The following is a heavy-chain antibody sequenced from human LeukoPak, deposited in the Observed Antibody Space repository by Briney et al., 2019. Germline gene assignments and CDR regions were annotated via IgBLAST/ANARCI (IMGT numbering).Heavy chain of an antibody. J-gene: IGHJ4*01. CDR1: GGSISSYY. CDR3: ARNYYESSANY. Sequence: PSETLSLTCTVSGGSISSYYWSWIRQPPGKGLEWIGTIYDSGSTYYNPSLKSRVTISVDTSKNQFSLKMSSVTAADTAVYYCARNYYESSANYWGQGTLVTVSS. D-gene: IGHD3-22*01. V-gene: IGHV4-59*04. CDR2: IYDSGST.